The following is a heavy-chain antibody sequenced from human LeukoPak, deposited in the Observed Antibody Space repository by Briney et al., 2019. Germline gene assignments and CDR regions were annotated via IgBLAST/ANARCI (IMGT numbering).Heavy chain of an antibody. J-gene: IGHJ5*02. V-gene: IGHV1-24*01. Sequence: ASVKVSCKVSGYTLTELSMHWVRQAPGKGLGWMGGFDPEDGETIYAQKFQGRVTMTEDTSTDTAYMELSSLRSEDTAVYYCATGQAILPQGWFDPWGQGTLVTVSS. CDR2: FDPEDGET. D-gene: IGHD2-21*02. CDR3: ATGQAILPQGWFDP. CDR1: GYTLTELS.